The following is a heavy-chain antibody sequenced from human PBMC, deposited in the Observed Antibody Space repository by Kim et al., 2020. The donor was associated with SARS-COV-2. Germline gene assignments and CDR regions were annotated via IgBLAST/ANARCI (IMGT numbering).Heavy chain of an antibody. Sequence: SETLSLTCTVSGASVSSNYWSWIRQPPGKGLEWIGYLYYSGNTNYNPSFKSRVTISPDTSKNQVSLKLSSVTAADTAVYYCGRAGDSSGYPDYWGQGILVTVPS. D-gene: IGHD3-22*01. V-gene: IGHV4-59*02. CDR3: GRAGDSSGYPDY. J-gene: IGHJ4*02. CDR1: GASVSSNY. CDR2: LYYSGNT.